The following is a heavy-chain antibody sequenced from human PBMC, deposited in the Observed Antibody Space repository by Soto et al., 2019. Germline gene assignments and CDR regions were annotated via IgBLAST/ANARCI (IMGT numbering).Heavy chain of an antibody. J-gene: IGHJ4*02. Sequence: GESLKSSCKGSGYSFTSYWISWVRQMPVKGLEWMGRIDPSDSYTNYSPSFQGHVTISADKSISTAYLQWSSLKASDTAMYYCAILQAAVGGNDLSFDYWGQGTLVTVST. D-gene: IGHD6-13*01. CDR1: GYSFTSYW. CDR2: IDPSDSYT. CDR3: AILQAAVGGNDLSFDY. V-gene: IGHV5-10-1*01.